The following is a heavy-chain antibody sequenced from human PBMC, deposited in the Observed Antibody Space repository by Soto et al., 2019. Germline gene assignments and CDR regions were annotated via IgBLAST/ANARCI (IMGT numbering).Heavy chain of an antibody. Sequence: GESLKISCKGSGHSFTSYWIGWVRQMPGKGLEWMGIIYPDDPDTRYGPSFQGQVTISADKSISSAYLQWSSLKASDTAMYYCARQYGSGSFDYWGQGTLVTVSS. CDR1: GHSFTSYW. CDR3: ARQYGSGSFDY. CDR2: IYPDDPDT. J-gene: IGHJ4*02. D-gene: IGHD3-10*01. V-gene: IGHV5-51*01.